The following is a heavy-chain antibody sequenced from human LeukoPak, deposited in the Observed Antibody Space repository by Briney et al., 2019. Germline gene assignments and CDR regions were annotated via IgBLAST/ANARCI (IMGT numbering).Heavy chain of an antibody. CDR1: GFTFSSYE. Sequence: GGSLRLSCAASGFTFSSYEMNWVRQAPGKGLKWVSYISSSGSTIYYADSVKGRFTISRDNAKNSLYLQMNSLRAEDTAVYYCARCRGGSCSYYFDYWGQGTLVTVSS. V-gene: IGHV3-48*03. CDR3: ARCRGGSCSYYFDY. D-gene: IGHD2-15*01. CDR2: ISSSGSTI. J-gene: IGHJ4*02.